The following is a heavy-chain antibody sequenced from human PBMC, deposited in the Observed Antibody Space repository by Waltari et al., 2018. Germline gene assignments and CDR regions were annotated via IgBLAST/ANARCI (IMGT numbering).Heavy chain of an antibody. Sequence: EVQLVESGGSLVQPGGSLRLSCAASGLRLPSDEMTWVRQAPGKGLEWLSYISSSGNTKYYADSVKGRFTISRDNANNLLFLQMNSLRAEDTAVYYCARVRVVMGEGVYWGQGTPVTVSS. CDR2: ISSSGNTK. V-gene: IGHV3-48*03. D-gene: IGHD3-16*01. CDR1: GLRLPSDE. CDR3: ARVRVVMGEGVY. J-gene: IGHJ4*02.